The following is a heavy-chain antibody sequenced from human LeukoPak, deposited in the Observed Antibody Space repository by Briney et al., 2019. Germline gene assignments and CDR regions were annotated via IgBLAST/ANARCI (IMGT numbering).Heavy chain of an antibody. CDR3: ARGIAAAAARAGFDY. CDR1: GFTFSDYY. V-gene: IGHV3-11*01. J-gene: IGHJ4*02. D-gene: IGHD6-13*01. Sequence: PGGSLRLSCAASGFTFSDYYMGWIRQAPGKGLEWVSYISSSGSTIYYADSVKGRFTISRDNAKNSLYLQMNSLRAEDTAVYYCARGIAAAAARAGFDYWGQGTLVTVSS. CDR2: ISSSGSTI.